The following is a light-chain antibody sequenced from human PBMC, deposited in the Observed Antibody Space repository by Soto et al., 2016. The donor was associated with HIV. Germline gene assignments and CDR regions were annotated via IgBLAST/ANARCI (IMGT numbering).Light chain of an antibody. V-gene: IGKV1-39*01. J-gene: IGKJ1*01. CDR2: AAS. CDR1: QSISTY. Sequence: DIQMTQSPSSLSASVGDRVTITCRASQSISTYLNWYQQKPGKAPKLLIYAASTLQSGVPSRFGGSGSGTDFTLTISSLQPEDFATYYCQQSYSDPTWTFGRRDQRWKSN. CDR3: QQSYSDPTWT.